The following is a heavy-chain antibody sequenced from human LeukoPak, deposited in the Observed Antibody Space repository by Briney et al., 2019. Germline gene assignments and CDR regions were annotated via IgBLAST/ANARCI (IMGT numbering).Heavy chain of an antibody. CDR3: ARASDMHSSSWYYFDY. Sequence: ASVKVSCKASGGTFSSYAISWVRQAPGQGLEWMGGINPIFGTADYAQKFQGRVTITADESTSTAYMELSSLRSEDTAVYYCARASDMHSSSWYYFDYWGQGTLVTVSS. D-gene: IGHD6-13*01. V-gene: IGHV1-69*01. J-gene: IGHJ4*02. CDR2: INPIFGTA. CDR1: GGTFSSYA.